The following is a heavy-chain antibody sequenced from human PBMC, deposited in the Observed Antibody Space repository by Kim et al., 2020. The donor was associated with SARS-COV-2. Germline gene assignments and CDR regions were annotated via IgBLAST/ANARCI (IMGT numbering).Heavy chain of an antibody. CDR2: IKEDGGGK. J-gene: IGHJ6*02. CDR1: GFTFSSYW. Sequence: GGSLRLSCGASGFTFSSYWMSWVRQAPGKGLEWVANIKEDGGGKDYVDAVKGRVTISRYNDENSLYLQLNSLRAENTAVYYCARPYPYCYYGMDVWGQG. D-gene: IGHD3-16*01. V-gene: IGHV3-7*01. CDR3: ARPYPYCYYGMDV.